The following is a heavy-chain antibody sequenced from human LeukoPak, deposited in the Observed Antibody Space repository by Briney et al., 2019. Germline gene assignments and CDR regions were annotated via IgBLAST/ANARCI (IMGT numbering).Heavy chain of an antibody. D-gene: IGHD2-15*01. V-gene: IGHV3-21*01. J-gene: IGHJ6*02. CDR2: ISSSSSYI. CDR3: AGDRKLLSTGGDYYGMDV. Sequence: GGSLRLSCAASGFTFSSYSMNWVRQAPGKGLEWVSSISSSSSYIYYADSVKGRFTISRDNAKNSLYLQMNSLRAEDTAVYYCAGDRKLLSTGGDYYGMDVWGQGTTVTVSS. CDR1: GFTFSSYS.